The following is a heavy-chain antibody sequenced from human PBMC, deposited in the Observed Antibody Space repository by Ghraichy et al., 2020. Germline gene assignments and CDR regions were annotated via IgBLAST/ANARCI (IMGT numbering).Heavy chain of an antibody. Sequence: GESLNISCKGSGYNFDTYWIVWVRQMPGKGLEWMGIIYPGDSDTRYSPSFQGQVTISADKSINTAYLQWSSLKASDSAIYYCARSSTMITPRTFDFWGQGTMVTVSP. V-gene: IGHV5-51*01. J-gene: IGHJ3*01. CDR3: ARSSTMITPRTFDF. CDR2: IYPGDSDT. CDR1: GYNFDTYW. D-gene: IGHD4-23*01.